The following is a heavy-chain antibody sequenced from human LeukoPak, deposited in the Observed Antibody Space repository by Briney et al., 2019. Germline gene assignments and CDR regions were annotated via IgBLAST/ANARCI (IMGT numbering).Heavy chain of an antibody. D-gene: IGHD1-26*01. J-gene: IGHJ4*02. V-gene: IGHV3-23*01. CDR3: AKGGSYAPLDY. Sequence: GGSLRLSCAASGFTFTDSAMIWVRQAPGKGLEWVSAISTSGGDTIYTDSVKDRFTISRDNSKNTLYLQMNSLRAEDTAIYYCAKGGSYAPLDYWGQGTLVTVSS. CDR2: ISTSGGDT. CDR1: GFTFTDSA.